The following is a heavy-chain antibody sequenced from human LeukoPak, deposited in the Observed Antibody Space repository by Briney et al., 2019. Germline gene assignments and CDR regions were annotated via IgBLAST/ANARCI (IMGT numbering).Heavy chain of an antibody. CDR1: GFSFSHYA. V-gene: IGHV3-21*01. CDR3: VRVGVRAWFDS. D-gene: IGHD3-16*02. J-gene: IGHJ5*01. Sequence: GGSLRLSCAASGFSFSHYAMNWVGQAPGEGLERGSAISSSSTYIQYADSVKGRFTISRDDAKNSLYLPLDSLRVEDTAVYYCVRVGVRAWFDSWGQGTLVTVSS. CDR2: ISSSSTYI.